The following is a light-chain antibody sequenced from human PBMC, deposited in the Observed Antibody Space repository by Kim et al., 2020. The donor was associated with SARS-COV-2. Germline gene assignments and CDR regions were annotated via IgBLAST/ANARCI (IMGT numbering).Light chain of an antibody. Sequence: ASTGDRVTISCRASQGISSHLAWYQQKPGQAPQLLIYGASTLQSGVPSRFIGSGSGTDFTLTISCLQSEDFATYYCQQYYTYPRTFGQGTKVEIK. CDR3: QQYYTYPRT. J-gene: IGKJ1*01. CDR2: GAS. V-gene: IGKV1-8*01. CDR1: QGISSH.